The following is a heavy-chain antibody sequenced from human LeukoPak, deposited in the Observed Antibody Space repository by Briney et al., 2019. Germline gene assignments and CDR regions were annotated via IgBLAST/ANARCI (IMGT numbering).Heavy chain of an antibody. CDR2: ISGSGGST. CDR3: ARYCTGSSCSAGGNYYGMDV. J-gene: IGHJ6*02. V-gene: IGHV3-23*01. D-gene: IGHD2-2*01. CDR1: GFTFSNYA. Sequence: GGSLRLSCAASGFTFSNYAMTWVRQAPGKGLEGVSAISGSGGSTYYADFVKGRFTISRDNSKSTLYLQMNSLRAEDTALYYCARYCTGSSCSAGGNYYGMDVWGQGTTVTVSS.